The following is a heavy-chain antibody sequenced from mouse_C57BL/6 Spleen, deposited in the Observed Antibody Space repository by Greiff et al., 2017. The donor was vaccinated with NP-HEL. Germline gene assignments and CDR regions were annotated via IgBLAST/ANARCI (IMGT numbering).Heavy chain of an antibody. J-gene: IGHJ4*01. CDR2: IYPGDGDT. CDR3: AKGLARGAMDY. Sequence: VQLQQSGPELVKPGASVKISCKASGYAFSSSWMNWVKQRPGKGLEWIGRIYPGDGDTNYNGKFKGKATLTADKSSSTAYMQLSSLTSEDSAVYFCAKGLARGAMDYWGQGTSVTVSS. V-gene: IGHV1-82*01. D-gene: IGHD2-4*01. CDR1: GYAFSSSW.